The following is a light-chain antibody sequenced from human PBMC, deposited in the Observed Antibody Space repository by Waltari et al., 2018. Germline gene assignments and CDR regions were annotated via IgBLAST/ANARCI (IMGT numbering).Light chain of an antibody. Sequence: DIQMTQSPSTLSASVGDRVTITFRASHSVKKNLAWYQQKPGKAPKVVIHKSSRLESGVPSRFSGSGYGTEFTLTISSLQPDDFATYYCQEYDTLPVTFGGGTKVEIK. CDR3: QEYDTLPVT. CDR1: HSVKKN. J-gene: IGKJ4*01. CDR2: KSS. V-gene: IGKV1-5*03.